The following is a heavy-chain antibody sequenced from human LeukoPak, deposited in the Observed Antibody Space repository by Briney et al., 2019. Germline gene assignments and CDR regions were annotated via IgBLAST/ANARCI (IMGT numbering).Heavy chain of an antibody. J-gene: IGHJ4*02. V-gene: IGHV3-23*01. D-gene: IGHD2/OR15-2a*01. CDR2: ISGSGGST. CDR1: GFTFNNYA. CDR3: AKDLNFSPHYFDY. Sequence: GGSLRLSCAASGFTFNNYAINWVRQAPGMGLEWVSAISGSGGSTYYADSVKGRFTISRDNSKNTLYLQMNSLRADDTAVYYCAKDLNFSPHYFDYWGQGTLVTVSS.